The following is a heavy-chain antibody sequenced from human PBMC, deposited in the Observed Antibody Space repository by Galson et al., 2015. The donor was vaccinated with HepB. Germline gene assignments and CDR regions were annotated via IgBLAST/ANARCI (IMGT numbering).Heavy chain of an antibody. D-gene: IGHD3-22*01. J-gene: IGHJ3*02. CDR1: GFTFSDYW. CDR3: ARDHTYTYYFESSRSYYDAFDM. V-gene: IGHV3-7*03. CDR2: IKGDGSLT. Sequence: SLRLSCAASGFTFSDYWMTWVRQAPGRGLEWVANIKGDGSLTHYVDSVTGRFTISRDNAKDSLFLQMNNLSAEDSAVYYCARDHTYTYYFESSRSYYDAFDMWGPGTMVTVSS.